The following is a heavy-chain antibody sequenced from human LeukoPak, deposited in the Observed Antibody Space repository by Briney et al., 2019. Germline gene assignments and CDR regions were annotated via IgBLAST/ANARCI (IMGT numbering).Heavy chain of an antibody. CDR3: ARDQGHYDYVWGSYRPYYFDY. V-gene: IGHV3-30-3*01. D-gene: IGHD3-16*02. CDR2: ISYDGSNK. Sequence: GGSLRLSCAASGFTFSSYAMHWVRQAPGKGLEWVAVISYDGSNKYYADSVKGRFTISRDNAKNSLYLQMNSLRAEDTAVYYCARDQGHYDYVWGSYRPYYFDYWGQGTLVTVSS. CDR1: GFTFSSYA. J-gene: IGHJ4*02.